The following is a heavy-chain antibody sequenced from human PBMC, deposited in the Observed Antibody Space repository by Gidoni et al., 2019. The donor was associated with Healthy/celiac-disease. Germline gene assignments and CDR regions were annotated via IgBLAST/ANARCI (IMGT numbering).Heavy chain of an antibody. D-gene: IGHD1-26*01. Sequence: QVQLQESGPGLVKPSGTLSLTCAVSGGSIRSSNWWSWVRQPPGQGLEWIGEIYHSGSTNYNPSLKSRVNIAVDKSKNQFSLKLSSVTAADTAVYYCARYSYRELPYAFDIWGQGTMVTVSS. J-gene: IGHJ3*02. CDR3: ARYSYRELPYAFDI. CDR1: GGSIRSSNW. CDR2: IYHSGST. V-gene: IGHV4-4*02.